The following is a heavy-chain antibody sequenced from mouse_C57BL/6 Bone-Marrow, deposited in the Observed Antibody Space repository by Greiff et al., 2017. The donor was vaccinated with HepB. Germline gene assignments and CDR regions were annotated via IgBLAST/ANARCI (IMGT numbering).Heavy chain of an antibody. J-gene: IGHJ3*01. CDR2: IDPENGDT. V-gene: IGHV14-4*01. D-gene: IGHD2-2*01. CDR1: GFNIKDDY. Sequence: VQLQQSGAELVRPGASVKLSCTASGFNIKDDYMHWVKQRPEQGLEWIGWIDPENGDTEYASKFQGKATITADTSSNTAYLQLSSLTSEDTAVYYCTPIYDGYDGTLELGGVFAYWGQGTLVTVSA. CDR3: TPIYDGYDGTLELGGVFAY.